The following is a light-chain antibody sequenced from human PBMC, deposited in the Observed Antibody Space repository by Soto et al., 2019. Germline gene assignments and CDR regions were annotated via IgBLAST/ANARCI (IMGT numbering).Light chain of an antibody. J-gene: IGLJ3*02. V-gene: IGLV1-51*01. Sequence: QSLLTQPPSVSAAPGQKVTISCSGSSSNIGNNYVSWYQQLPGTAPKLLIYDNSKRPSGIPDRFSGSKSGTSATLGITGLQTGDEADYYCGTWDSSLSAWVFGGGTKLTVL. CDR3: GTWDSSLSAWV. CDR1: SSNIGNNY. CDR2: DNS.